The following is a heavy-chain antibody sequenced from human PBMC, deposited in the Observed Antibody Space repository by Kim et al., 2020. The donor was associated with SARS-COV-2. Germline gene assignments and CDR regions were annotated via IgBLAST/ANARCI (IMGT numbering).Heavy chain of an antibody. CDR2: INHSGST. Sequence: SETLSLTCAVYGGSFSGYYWSWIRQPPGKGLEWIGEINHSGSTNYNPSLKSRVTISVDTSKNQFSLKLSSVTAADTAVYYCARGRVKQLVLNLYNWFDPWGQGTLVTVSS. CDR1: GGSFSGYY. D-gene: IGHD6-6*01. J-gene: IGHJ5*02. CDR3: ARGRVKQLVLNLYNWFDP. V-gene: IGHV4-34*01.